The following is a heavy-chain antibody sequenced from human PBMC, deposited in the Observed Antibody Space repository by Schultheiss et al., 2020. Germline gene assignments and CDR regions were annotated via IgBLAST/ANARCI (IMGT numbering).Heavy chain of an antibody. J-gene: IGHJ6*02. CDR1: GGSISSGDYY. V-gene: IGHV4-30-4*01. CDR3: ARDLYYDSSGYPSYYGMDV. Sequence: SETLSLTCTVSGGSISSGDYYWSWIRQPPGKGLEWIGYIYYSGSTYYNQSLKSRVTISVDTSKNQFSLKLSSVTAADTAVYYCARDLYYDSSGYPSYYGMDVWGQGTTVTVSS. D-gene: IGHD3-22*01. CDR2: IYYSGST.